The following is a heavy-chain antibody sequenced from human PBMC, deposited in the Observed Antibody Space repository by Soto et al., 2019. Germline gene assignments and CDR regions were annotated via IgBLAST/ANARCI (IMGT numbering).Heavy chain of an antibody. CDR2: IYYSGRT. D-gene: IGHD6-13*01. J-gene: IGHJ4*02. Sequence: SENLSVTCTVSGGSIRSNNYYWGWIRQPQGKGLEWIGSIYYSGRTYYNPSLKSRVTISVDTSKNQFSLKLSSVTAADTAVYYCARRAAAGTAFDYWGQGTPVTIS. V-gene: IGHV4-39*01. CDR1: GGSIRSNNYY. CDR3: ARRAAAGTAFDY.